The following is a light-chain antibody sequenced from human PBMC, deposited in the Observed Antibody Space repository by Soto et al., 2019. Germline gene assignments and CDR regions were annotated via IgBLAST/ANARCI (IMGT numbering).Light chain of an antibody. V-gene: IGKV1-5*03. Sequence: DIQMTQSPSTLSASVGDRVTITCRASQSISSWLAWYQQKPGKAPNLLIYKASTLESGVPSRFSGSGSGTEFTLTISSVQPDDFATYYCQQYKSYPLTFGGGTKADIK. CDR1: QSISSW. CDR3: QQYKSYPLT. CDR2: KAS. J-gene: IGKJ4*01.